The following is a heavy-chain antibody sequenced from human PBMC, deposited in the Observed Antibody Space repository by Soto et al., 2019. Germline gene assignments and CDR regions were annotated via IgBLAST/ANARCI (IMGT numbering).Heavy chain of an antibody. J-gene: IGHJ4*02. CDR1: GFTFSSYA. CDR2: ISSNGGST. D-gene: IGHD1-26*01. V-gene: IGHV3-64*01. CDR3: ARVGGGYLLDY. Sequence: EVPLVESGGGLVQPGGSLRLSCAASGFTFSSYAMHWVRQAPGQGLEYVSAISSNGGSTYYVNSVKGRFTISRGNSKNMLYLHMGSLRVEDMAVYYCARVGGGYLLDYCGQGTLVTVSS.